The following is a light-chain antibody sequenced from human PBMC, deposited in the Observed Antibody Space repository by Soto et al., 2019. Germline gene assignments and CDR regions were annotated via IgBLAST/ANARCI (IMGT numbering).Light chain of an antibody. J-gene: IGKJ1*01. CDR1: QSVSSN. CDR2: GAS. Sequence: EIVVTQSPCTLSLSPGERATLSCRASQSVSSNLAWYQQKPGQAPRLLIYGASTRATGIPARFSGRGSGTDFTLAISRLEPGDSAVYFCQQCDTSPWTFGQGTKVDIK. CDR3: QQCDTSPWT. V-gene: IGKV3-20*01.